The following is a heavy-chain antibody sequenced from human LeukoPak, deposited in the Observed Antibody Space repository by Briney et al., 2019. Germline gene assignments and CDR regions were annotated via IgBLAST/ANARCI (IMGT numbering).Heavy chain of an antibody. CDR2: ISSNGGST. CDR3: AKTADSSGWYYFDY. J-gene: IGHJ4*02. CDR1: GFTFSSYA. V-gene: IGHV3-64D*06. D-gene: IGHD6-19*01. Sequence: GGSLRLSCSASGFTFSSYAMHWVRQAPGKGLEYVSAISSNGGSTYYADSVKGRFTISRDNSKNALYLQMSSLRAEDTAVYYCAKTADSSGWYYFDYWGQGTLVTVS.